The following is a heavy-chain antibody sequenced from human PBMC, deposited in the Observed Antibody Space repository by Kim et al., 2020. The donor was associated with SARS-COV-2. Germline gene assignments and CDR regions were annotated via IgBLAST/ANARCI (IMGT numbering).Heavy chain of an antibody. Sequence: GGSLRLSCAASGFTFSSYAMHWVRQAPGKGLEWVAVISYDGSNKYYADSVKGRFTISRDNSKNTLYLQMNSLRAEDQAVYYCARGSQQWLVRGDFDIGGQGTMVSVST. D-gene: IGHD6-19*01. CDR2: ISYDGSNK. V-gene: IGHV3-30-3*01. J-gene: IGHJ3*02. CDR1: GFTFSSYA. CDR3: ARGSQQWLVRGDFDI.